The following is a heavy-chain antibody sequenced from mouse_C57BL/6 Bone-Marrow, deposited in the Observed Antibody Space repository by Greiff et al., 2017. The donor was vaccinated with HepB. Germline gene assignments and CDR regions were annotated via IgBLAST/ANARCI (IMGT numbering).Heavy chain of an antibody. Sequence: QVQLQQSGAELARPGASVKLSCKASGYTFTSYGISWVKQRTGQGLEWIGEIYPRSGNTYYNEKFKGKATLTAVKSSSTAYMELRSLTSEDSAVYFCARRDYVRPIAYWGQGTLVTVSA. D-gene: IGHD1-1*01. CDR3: ARRDYVRPIAY. J-gene: IGHJ3*01. V-gene: IGHV1-81*01. CDR1: GYTFTSYG. CDR2: IYPRSGNT.